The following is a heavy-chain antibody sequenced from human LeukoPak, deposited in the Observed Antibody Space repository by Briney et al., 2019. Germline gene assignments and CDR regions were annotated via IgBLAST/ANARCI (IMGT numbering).Heavy chain of an antibody. CDR2: INHSGST. CDR1: GGSFSGYY. J-gene: IGHJ6*02. V-gene: IGHV4-34*01. D-gene: IGHD5-12*01. Sequence: SETLSLTCAVYGGSFSGYYWSWIRQPPGKGLEWIGEINHSGSTNYNPSLKSRVTISVDASKNQFSLKLSSVTAADTAVYYCARGRRGYSGTYYYYGMDLWGQGTTVTVSS. CDR3: ARGRRGYSGTYYYYGMDL.